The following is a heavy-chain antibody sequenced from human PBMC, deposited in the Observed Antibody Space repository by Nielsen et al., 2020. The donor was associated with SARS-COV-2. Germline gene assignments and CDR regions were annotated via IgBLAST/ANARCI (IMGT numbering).Heavy chain of an antibody. V-gene: IGHV4-34*01. J-gene: IGHJ6*02. CDR2: VNDSGST. D-gene: IGHD3-3*01. CDR1: GGAFSGYR. CDR3: ARGNYDFLSGSDISLYGLDV. Sequence: SETLSLTCGVYGGAFSGYRWTWVRQPPGRGLEWIGEVNDSGSTNYKASLSSRVTISGDASKRQVSLKLSSVTAADTALYFCARGNYDFLSGSDISLYGLDVWGQGTTVTVSS.